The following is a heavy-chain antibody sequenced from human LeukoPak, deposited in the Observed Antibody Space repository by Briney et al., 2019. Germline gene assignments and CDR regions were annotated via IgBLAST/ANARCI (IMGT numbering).Heavy chain of an antibody. CDR1: GFTFSGFW. D-gene: IGHD6-6*01. CDR2: INSDGSEG. J-gene: IGHJ3*01. V-gene: IGHV3-7*03. Sequence: GGSLRLSCAVSGFTFSGFWMSWSRQAPGKGLEWMASINSDGSEGYYADVVKGRFTISRDNAKNSLYLQINSLRAEDTAVYYCARSSYSSSSSVWGQGTMVTVSS. CDR3: ARSSYSSSSSV.